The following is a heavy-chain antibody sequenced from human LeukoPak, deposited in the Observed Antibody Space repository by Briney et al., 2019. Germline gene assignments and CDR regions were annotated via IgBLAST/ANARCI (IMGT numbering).Heavy chain of an antibody. J-gene: IGHJ6*01. Sequence: GGSLRLSCGASGFTFSRDAMHWVRQAPGKGLEWVSYISSSSSYIYYADSVKGRFTISRDKAENSLYLQMNSLRGEDTAVYYCARGSEGYCSGGGCYYGMDVWGQGTTVTVSS. CDR3: ARGSEGYCSGGGCYYGMDV. CDR2: ISSSSSYI. CDR1: GFTFSRDA. D-gene: IGHD2-15*01. V-gene: IGHV3-21*01.